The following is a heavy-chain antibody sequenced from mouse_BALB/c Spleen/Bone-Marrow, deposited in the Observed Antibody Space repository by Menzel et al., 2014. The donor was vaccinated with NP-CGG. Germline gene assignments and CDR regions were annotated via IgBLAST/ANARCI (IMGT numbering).Heavy chain of an antibody. CDR3: AREATYAMDY. D-gene: IGHD3-2*02. J-gene: IGHJ4*01. CDR1: GFNIKDTY. V-gene: IGHV14-3*02. CDR2: IDPANGNT. Sequence: EVQGVESGAELVKPGASVKLSCTASGFNIKDTYMHWVKQRPEQGLEWIGRIDPANGNTKSDPKFQGKATITADTSCNTAYLQLSSLTSEDTAVYYCAREATYAMDYWGQGTSVTVSS.